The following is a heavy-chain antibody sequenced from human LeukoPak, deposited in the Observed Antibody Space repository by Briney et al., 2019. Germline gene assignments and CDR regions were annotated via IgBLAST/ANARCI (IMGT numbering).Heavy chain of an antibody. J-gene: IGHJ1*01. V-gene: IGHV3-15*01. CDR3: TTGFPNYGDYRGYFQH. CDR1: GFTFTNAW. Sequence: GGSLRLPCAASGFTFTNAWMSWVRQAPGKGLEEVGRIKSKADGRTTDCAAPVKGRFTISGDDSKNTLYLQMNNLKTEDTAVYYCTTGFPNYGDYRGYFQHWGQGTLVTVAS. D-gene: IGHD4-17*01. CDR2: IKSKADGRTT.